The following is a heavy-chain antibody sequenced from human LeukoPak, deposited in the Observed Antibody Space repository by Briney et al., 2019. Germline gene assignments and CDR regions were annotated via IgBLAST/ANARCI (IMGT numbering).Heavy chain of an antibody. CDR2: ISSSGTTI. J-gene: IGHJ4*02. CDR1: GFTFSSYE. CDR3: AREVGSLDY. V-gene: IGHV3-48*03. Sequence: PGGSLRLSCAASGFTFSSYEMNWVRQAPGKGLEWVSYISSSGTTIYYADSVKGRFTISRDNAKNSLYLQMNSLRAEDTAVYYCAREVGSLDYWGQGTLVTVSS. D-gene: IGHD2-15*01.